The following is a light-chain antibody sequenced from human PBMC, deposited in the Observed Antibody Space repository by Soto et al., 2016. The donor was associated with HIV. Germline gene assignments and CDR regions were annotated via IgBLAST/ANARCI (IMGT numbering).Light chain of an antibody. V-gene: IGKV1-27*01. Sequence: DIQMTQSPSSLSGSIGDRVSITCRASQDIYNYLAWYQQKPGKVPRLLISAAMNLESGVPSRFRGSGSGTEFTLTITSLQPEDIATYYCQQYNSLYTFGQGTKAGD. CDR3: QQYNSLYT. CDR2: AAM. J-gene: IGKJ2*01. CDR1: QDIYNY.